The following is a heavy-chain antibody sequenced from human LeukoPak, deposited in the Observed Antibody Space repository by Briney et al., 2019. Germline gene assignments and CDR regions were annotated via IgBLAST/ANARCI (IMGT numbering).Heavy chain of an antibody. CDR3: ARDYWTGYYFYI. CDR1: GYTFSGHY. J-gene: IGHJ3*02. D-gene: IGHD2/OR15-2a*01. V-gene: IGHV1-2*02. CDR2: INPKSGVT. Sequence: ASVKVSCKGSGYTFSGHYIHWLRQAPGQGLEWMGWINPKSGVTNSAPKFQDRVTMTRDTSISTAFMEVSRLRSDDTAVSYCARDYWTGYYFYIWGQGTMVTVSS.